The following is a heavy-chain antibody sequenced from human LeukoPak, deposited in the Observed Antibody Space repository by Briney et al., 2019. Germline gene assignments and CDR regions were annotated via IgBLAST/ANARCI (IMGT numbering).Heavy chain of an antibody. D-gene: IGHD2-15*01. CDR3: TRGTGCTGGSCSYYGMDV. CDR2: INAGNGDT. CDR1: GYTFSSYA. V-gene: IGHV1-3*01. Sequence: ASVKVSCKGSGYTFSSYAIHWVRQAPGQRLVWMGWINAGNGDTKYSQKFQGRVTITRDTSATTAYMELSSLRSEDTAVYYCTRGTGCTGGSCSYYGMDVWGQGTTVTVSS. J-gene: IGHJ6*02.